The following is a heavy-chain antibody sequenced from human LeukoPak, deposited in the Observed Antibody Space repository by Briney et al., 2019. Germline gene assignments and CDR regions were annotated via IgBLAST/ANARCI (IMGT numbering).Heavy chain of an antibody. V-gene: IGHV4-30-4*01. Sequence: SETLSLTCTVSGGSISSGDYCWSWIRQSPGKGLEWIGYSYYSGSTYYNPSLKSRVTISVDTSKNQFSLKLSSVTAADTAVYYCARGRWPPLPTYWGQGTLVTVSS. CDR2: SYYSGST. CDR3: ARGRWPPLPTY. CDR1: GGSISSGDYC. J-gene: IGHJ4*02. D-gene: IGHD5-24*01.